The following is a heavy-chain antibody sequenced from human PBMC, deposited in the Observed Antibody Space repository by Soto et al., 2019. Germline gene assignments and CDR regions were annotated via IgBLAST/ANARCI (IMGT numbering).Heavy chain of an antibody. CDR3: TNYYDSSGYYNPPYYYGMDV. CDR1: GFTFSSYG. J-gene: IGHJ6*02. D-gene: IGHD3-22*01. CDR2: ISNDGGNK. Sequence: PGGSLRLSCAASGFTFSSYGIHWVRQPPGKGLEWVAVISNDGGNKFYADSVKGRFTISRDNPKNTVYLQMNSLRAEDTAVYYCTNYYDSSGYYNPPYYYGMDVWGQGTTVTVSS. V-gene: IGHV3-30*18.